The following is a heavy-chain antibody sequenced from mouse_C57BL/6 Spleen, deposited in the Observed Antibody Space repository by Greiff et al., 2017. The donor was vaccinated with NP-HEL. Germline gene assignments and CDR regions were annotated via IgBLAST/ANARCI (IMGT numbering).Heavy chain of an antibody. D-gene: IGHD2-3*01. CDR2: INPNNGGT. J-gene: IGHJ3*01. CDR1: GYTFTDYN. V-gene: IGHV1-18*01. Sequence: EVQLQQSGPELVKPGASVKIPCKASGYTFTDYNMDWVKQSHGKSLEWIGDINPNNGGTIYNQKFKGKATLTVDKSSSTAYMELRSLTSEDTAVYYCARKDDGYYGDGFAYWDQGTLVTVSA. CDR3: ARKDDGYYGDGFAY.